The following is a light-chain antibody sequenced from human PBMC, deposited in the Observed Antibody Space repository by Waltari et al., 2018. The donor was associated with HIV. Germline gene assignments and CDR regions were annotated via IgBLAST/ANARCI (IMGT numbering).Light chain of an antibody. CDR3: QQYYNLHT. J-gene: IGKJ3*01. Sequence: DIVMTQSPDSLAVSLGERATINCKSSQSVFYNSNTKNYLAWYQHKPVQPPKLIINWASTRKSGVPDRFSGSCSGTDFILTINSLQPEDVAVYYCQQYYNLHTFGPGTKVEIK. CDR2: WAS. V-gene: IGKV4-1*01. CDR1: QSVFYNSNTKNY.